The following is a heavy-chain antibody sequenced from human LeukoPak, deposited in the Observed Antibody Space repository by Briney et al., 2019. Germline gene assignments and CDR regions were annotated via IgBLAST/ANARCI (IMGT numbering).Heavy chain of an antibody. CDR1: GFTFRSYE. Sequence: GGSLRLSCAASGFTFRSYEMNWVRQAPGKGLEWVSYISSGSTIYYADSVKGRFTISRDNAKNSLYLQMNSLRAEDTAVYYCARRGDIVVVPAAIGGFDPWGQGTLVTVSS. J-gene: IGHJ5*02. D-gene: IGHD2-2*02. V-gene: IGHV3-48*03. CDR2: ISSGSTI. CDR3: ARRGDIVVVPAAIGGFDP.